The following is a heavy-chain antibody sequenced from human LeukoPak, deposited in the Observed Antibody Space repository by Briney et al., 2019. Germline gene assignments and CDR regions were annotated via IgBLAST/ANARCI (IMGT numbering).Heavy chain of an antibody. CDR1: GFTFDDYA. V-gene: IGHV3-9*01. D-gene: IGHD4/OR15-4a*01. Sequence: SGGSLRLSCAASGFTFDDYAMHWVRQAPGKGLEWVSGISWNSGSIGYADSVKGRFTISRDSAKNSLYLQMNSLRAEDTALYYCAKDIYGSPRGANDYWGQGTLVTVSS. J-gene: IGHJ4*02. CDR2: ISWNSGSI. CDR3: AKDIYGSPRGANDY.